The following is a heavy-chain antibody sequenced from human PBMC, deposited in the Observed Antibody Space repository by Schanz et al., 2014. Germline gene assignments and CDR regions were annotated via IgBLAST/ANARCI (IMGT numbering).Heavy chain of an antibody. CDR3: VRVPSRDVSFDL. CDR2: ISAYTNNT. D-gene: IGHD3-16*01. CDR1: GYTFTNFF. Sequence: QVQLVQSGAEVKKPGASVKVSCKASGYTFTNFFLHWVRQAPGQGLEWMGWISAYTNNTNYAQKVQGRVTMTTDTSANTAYMELRSLRSDDTAHYYCVRVPSRDVSFDLWGRGTLVTVSS. V-gene: IGHV1-18*04. J-gene: IGHJ2*01.